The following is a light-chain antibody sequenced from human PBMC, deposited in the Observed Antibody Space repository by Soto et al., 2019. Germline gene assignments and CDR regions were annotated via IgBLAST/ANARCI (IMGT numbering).Light chain of an antibody. CDR1: QSITIW. V-gene: IGKV1-5*03. J-gene: IGKJ1*01. Sequence: DIQMTQSPSTLSASVGDRVTITGRASQSITIWLAWYQQKPGKAPNLLIYKASILESGVPSRFSGSGSGTDFTLTINSLQPDDFATYYCQQYSSYSWTLGQGTKVEIQ. CDR2: KAS. CDR3: QQYSSYSWT.